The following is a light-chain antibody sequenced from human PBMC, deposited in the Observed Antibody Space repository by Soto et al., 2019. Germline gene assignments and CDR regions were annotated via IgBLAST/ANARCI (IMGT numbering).Light chain of an antibody. Sequence: EIVLTQSPDTLSLSPGERAALSCRASQNVRDSFLAWYQQKPGQSPRLLIYAATSRATGVPERFSGSGSETDFTLTIYRLEPEDFAVYYCQQYGSSPLTFGGGTKVEIK. V-gene: IGKV3-20*01. J-gene: IGKJ4*01. CDR1: QNVRDSF. CDR3: QQYGSSPLT. CDR2: AAT.